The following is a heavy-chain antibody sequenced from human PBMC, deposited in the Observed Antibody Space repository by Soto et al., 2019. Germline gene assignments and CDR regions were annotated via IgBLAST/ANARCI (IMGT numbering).Heavy chain of an antibody. V-gene: IGHV1-69*06. Sequence: QVQLVQSGAEVKKPGSSVKVSCKTSGGSQATSWVRQAPGHGPEWLGGIIGVFPTTNKAEKFEGRVTITADKSTGTAYMELSSLTSVDPDVYYCATVGPPLSGAFTYGYEGPFDYWGQGILVIVSS. CDR1: GGSQA. J-gene: IGHJ4*02. CDR3: ATVGPPLSGAFTYGYEGPFDY. CDR2: IIGVFPTT. D-gene: IGHD5-18*01.